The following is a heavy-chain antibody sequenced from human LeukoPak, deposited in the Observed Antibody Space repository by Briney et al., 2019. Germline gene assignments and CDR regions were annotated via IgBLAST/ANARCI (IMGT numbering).Heavy chain of an antibody. CDR1: GFTFISYS. D-gene: IGHD2-15*01. Sequence: GGSLRLSCAASGFTFISYSMNWVRQAPGNGLEWVSSISSSSSYIYYADSVKGRFTISRDNAKNSLYLQMNSLRAEDTSVYYCARVLGGAFDIWGQGTMVTVSS. J-gene: IGHJ3*02. CDR2: ISSSSSYI. CDR3: ARVLGGAFDI. V-gene: IGHV3-21*01.